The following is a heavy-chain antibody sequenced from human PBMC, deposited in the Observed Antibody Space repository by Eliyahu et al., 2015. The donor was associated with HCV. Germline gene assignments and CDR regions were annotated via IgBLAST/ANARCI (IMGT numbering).Heavy chain of an antibody. J-gene: IGHJ3*02. CDR3: AKDQNYYDSFLGAFDI. Sequence: QVQLVQSGAEVKKPGASLKVSCKASGYTFTDXYLHWVRQAPGQGLDWMGWINPNSGGTNYAQKFQGRVTMTRDTSISTAYMELSRLRSDDTAVYYCAKDQNYYDSFLGAFDIWGQGTMVTVSS. CDR1: GYTFTDXY. CDR2: INPNSGGT. V-gene: IGHV1-2*02. D-gene: IGHD3-22*01.